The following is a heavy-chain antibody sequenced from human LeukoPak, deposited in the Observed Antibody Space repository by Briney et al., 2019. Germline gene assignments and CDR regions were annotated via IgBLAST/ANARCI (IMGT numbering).Heavy chain of an antibody. V-gene: IGHV3-48*03. CDR2: ISSSGSTI. J-gene: IGHJ4*02. CDR3: ARISHRGTTTNY. D-gene: IGHD1-7*01. Sequence: GGCLRLLCAVSGFILSSYEMNWVRHASGKGLEWVSYISSSGSTIYYADSVKGRFTISRDNAKNSLYLQMNSLRAEDTAVYYCARISHRGTTTNYWGQGTLVTVSS. CDR1: GFILSSYE.